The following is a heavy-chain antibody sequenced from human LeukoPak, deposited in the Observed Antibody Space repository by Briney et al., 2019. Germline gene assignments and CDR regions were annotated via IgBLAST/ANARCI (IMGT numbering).Heavy chain of an antibody. V-gene: IGHV3-13*01. CDR2: IGTAGDT. CDR1: GFTFSSYD. J-gene: IGHJ4*02. CDR3: ARDGTPDYGERGYYFDY. Sequence: PGGSLRLSCAASGFTFSSYDMHWVRQATGKGLEWVSAIGTAGDTYYPGSVKGRFTISRENAKNSLYLQMNSLRAGDTAVYYCARDGTPDYGERGYYFDYWGQGTLVTVSS. D-gene: IGHD4-17*01.